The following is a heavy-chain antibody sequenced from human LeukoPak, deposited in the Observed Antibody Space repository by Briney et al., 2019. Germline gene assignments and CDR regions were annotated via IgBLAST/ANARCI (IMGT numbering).Heavy chain of an antibody. Sequence: SETLSLTCTVSGGSISSYYWTWIRQPPGKGLEGIGYIYNSRNTNYNPSLKSRVTISVGTSENQFSLKLNSVTAADTAVYYCARRNILTEGEAFDIWGQGTMVTVSS. CDR3: ARRNILTEGEAFDI. J-gene: IGHJ3*02. V-gene: IGHV4-59*08. D-gene: IGHD3-9*01. CDR1: GGSISSYY. CDR2: IYNSRNT.